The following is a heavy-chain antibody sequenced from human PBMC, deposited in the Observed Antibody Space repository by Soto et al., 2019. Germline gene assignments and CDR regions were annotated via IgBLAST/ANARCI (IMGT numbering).Heavy chain of an antibody. CDR1: GYTFTSYA. CDR2: INAGNGNT. J-gene: IGHJ2*01. D-gene: IGHD6-13*01. CDR3: ARPDAAAGTLWYFDL. V-gene: IGHV1-3*01. Sequence: QVQLVQSGAEVKKPGASVKVSCKASGYTFTSYAMHWVRQAPGQRLEWMGWINAGNGNTKYSQKFQGRVTITRDTSASTAYMELSSLRSEDTAVYYCARPDAAAGTLWYFDLWGRGTLLTVSS.